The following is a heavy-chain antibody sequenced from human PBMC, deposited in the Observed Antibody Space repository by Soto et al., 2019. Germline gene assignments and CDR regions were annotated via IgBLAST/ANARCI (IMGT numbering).Heavy chain of an antibody. V-gene: IGHV1-3*01. J-gene: IGHJ3*02. CDR2: INAGNGNT. Sequence: ASVKVSCKASGYTFTSYAMHWVRQAPGQRLEWMGWINAGNGNTKYSQKFQGRVTITRDTSASTAYMELSSLRSEDTAVYYCASGYYDILTGEVGAFDIWGQGTMVTVSS. CDR1: GYTFTSYA. D-gene: IGHD3-9*01. CDR3: ASGYYDILTGEVGAFDI.